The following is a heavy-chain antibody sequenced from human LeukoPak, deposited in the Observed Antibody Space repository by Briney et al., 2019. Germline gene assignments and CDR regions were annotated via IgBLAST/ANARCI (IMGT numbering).Heavy chain of an antibody. CDR1: GYTFTSYG. D-gene: IGHD5-12*01. J-gene: IGHJ6*03. CDR3: ARTYSGYALSDYYYYMDV. Sequence: GASVKVSCKASGYTFTSYGISWVRQAPGQGLEWMGWISAYNGNTNYAQKLQGRVTMTTDTSTSTAYMELRSLRSDDTAVYYCARTYSGYALSDYYYYMDVWGKGTTVTISS. CDR2: ISAYNGNT. V-gene: IGHV1-18*01.